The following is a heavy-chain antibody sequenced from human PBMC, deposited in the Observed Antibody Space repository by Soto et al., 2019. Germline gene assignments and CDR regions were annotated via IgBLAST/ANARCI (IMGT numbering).Heavy chain of an antibody. V-gene: IGHV4-34*01. CDR3: ARPMTTVMADAFDI. CDR1: GGSFSGYY. J-gene: IGHJ3*02. CDR2: INHSGST. D-gene: IGHD4-17*01. Sequence: SETLSLTCAVYGGSFSGYYWSWIRQPPGKGLEWIGEINHSGSTNYNPSLKSRVTISVDTSKNQFSLKLGSVTAADTAVYYCARPMTTVMADAFDIWGQGTMVTVSS.